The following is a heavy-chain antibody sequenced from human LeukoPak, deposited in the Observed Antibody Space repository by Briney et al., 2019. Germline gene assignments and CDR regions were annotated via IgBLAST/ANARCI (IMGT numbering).Heavy chain of an antibody. CDR2: IYYSGST. Sequence: PSETLSLTCTVSGGSISSGDYYWSWIRRPPGKGLEWIGYIYYSGSTYYNPSLKSRVTISVDTSKNQFSLKLSSVTAADTAVYYCAREAPYYDILTGYYSNWFDPWGQGTLVTVTS. V-gene: IGHV4-30-4*01. J-gene: IGHJ5*02. CDR3: AREAPYYDILTGYYSNWFDP. CDR1: GGSISSGDYY. D-gene: IGHD3-9*01.